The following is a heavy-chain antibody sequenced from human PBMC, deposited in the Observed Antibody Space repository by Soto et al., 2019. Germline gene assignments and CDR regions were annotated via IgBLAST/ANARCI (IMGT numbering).Heavy chain of an antibody. J-gene: IGHJ4*02. CDR1: GGSISSGDYY. CDR2: IYYSGST. Sequence: QVQLQESGPGLVKPSQTLSLTCTVSGGSISSGDYYCSWIRQPPVTGLEWIGYIYYSGSTYYNPSLKSRVTISVDTSKNQFSLKLSSVTAADTAVYYCARDPIVDTAISFDYWGQGTLVTVSS. V-gene: IGHV4-30-4*01. CDR3: ARDPIVDTAISFDY. D-gene: IGHD5-18*01.